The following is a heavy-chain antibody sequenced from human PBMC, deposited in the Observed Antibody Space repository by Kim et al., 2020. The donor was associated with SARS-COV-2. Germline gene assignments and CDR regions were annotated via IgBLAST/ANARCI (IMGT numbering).Heavy chain of an antibody. V-gene: IGHV4-39*01. D-gene: IGHD2-15*01. J-gene: IGHJ4*02. Sequence: GATHYTPSLERRLTISVDMSRNQFSLRLTSVTAADTAVYYCARLVGAAAYWGQGTLVTVSS. CDR2: GAT. CDR3: ARLVGAAAY.